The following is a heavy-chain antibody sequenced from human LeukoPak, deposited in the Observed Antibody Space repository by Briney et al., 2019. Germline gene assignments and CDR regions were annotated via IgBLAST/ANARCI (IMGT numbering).Heavy chain of an antibody. CDR3: AWSSTTVVESYYYYGMDV. J-gene: IGHJ6*02. CDR1: GYTFTSYG. V-gene: IGHV1-18*01. CDR2: ISAYNGNT. Sequence: ASVKVSCKASGYTFTSYGISWVRQAPGQGLEWMGWISAYNGNTNYAQKLQGRVTMTTDTSTSTAYMELRSLRSDDTAVYYCAWSSTTVVESYYYYGMDVWGQGTTVTVSS. D-gene: IGHD4-23*01.